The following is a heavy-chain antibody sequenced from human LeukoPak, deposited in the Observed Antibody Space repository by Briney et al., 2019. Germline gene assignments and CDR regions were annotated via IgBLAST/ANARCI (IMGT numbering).Heavy chain of an antibody. CDR3: ASSSAAEIYYFDY. J-gene: IGHJ4*02. Sequence: PSETLSLTCTVSGGSISSHYWSWIRQPPGKGLEWIGYIYYSGSTNYNPSLKSRVTISVDTSKNQFSLKLSSVTAADTAVYYCASSSAAEIYYFDYWGQGTLVTVSS. D-gene: IGHD6-13*01. CDR2: IYYSGST. V-gene: IGHV4-59*08. CDR1: GGSISSHY.